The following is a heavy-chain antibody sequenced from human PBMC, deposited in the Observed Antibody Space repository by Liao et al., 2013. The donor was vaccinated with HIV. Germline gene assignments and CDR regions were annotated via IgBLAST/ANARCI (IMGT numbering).Heavy chain of an antibody. CDR3: ARGGGGKGFDS. D-gene: IGHD4-23*01. V-gene: IGHV4-4*07. CDR2: VSASGGA. J-gene: IGHJ4*02. CDR1: GGSISSYN. Sequence: VQMQESGPVVVKPSETLSLICTVSGGSISSYNWNWIRQPAGKGLEWIGRVSASGGAVYNPSLKSRVTMSVDTSKNQFSLNLNSVIAADTAVYYCARGGGGKGFDSWGQGILVTVSS.